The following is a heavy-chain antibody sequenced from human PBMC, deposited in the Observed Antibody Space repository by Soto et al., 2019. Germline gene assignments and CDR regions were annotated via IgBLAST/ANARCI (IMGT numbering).Heavy chain of an antibody. CDR2: ISAYNGNT. CDR1: GYTFTSYG. D-gene: IGHD6-13*01. J-gene: IGHJ5*02. CDR3: ARDSSSWYLYNWFDP. V-gene: IGHV1-18*01. Sequence: ASVKVSCKASGYTFTSYGISWVRQAPGQGLEWMGWISAYNGNTNYAQKLQGRVTMTTDTSTSTAYMELRSLRSDDTAVYYCARDSSSWYLYNWFDPWGHGTLVTVSS.